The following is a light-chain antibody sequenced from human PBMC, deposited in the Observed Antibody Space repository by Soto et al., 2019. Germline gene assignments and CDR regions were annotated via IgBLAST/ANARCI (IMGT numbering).Light chain of an antibody. Sequence: QSVLTQPPSASGTPGQRVSSSCSGSKSNIGDNPVNWFQQFPGTAPKLLIFSNDERPSGGPERFSGSKSGASASLAISGLQSDDEADYSCATWDDSLNGWVFGGGTKLTVL. CDR2: SND. V-gene: IGLV1-44*01. CDR3: ATWDDSLNGWV. J-gene: IGLJ3*02. CDR1: KSNIGDNP.